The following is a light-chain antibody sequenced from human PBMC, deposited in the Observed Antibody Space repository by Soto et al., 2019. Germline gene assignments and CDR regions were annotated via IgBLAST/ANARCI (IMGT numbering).Light chain of an antibody. CDR1: QSVNSY. J-gene: IGKJ5*01. V-gene: IGKV3-11*01. Sequence: GLTKSAITLTLSPGERATLSCRASQSVNSYLDWFQQKPGQAPSLLIYDASNRSTSIPARFSGSGSGTDFTLTISSLVPEDVAVNYCQQRNNKTPITFGQGTRLEIK. CDR3: QQRNNKTPIT. CDR2: DAS.